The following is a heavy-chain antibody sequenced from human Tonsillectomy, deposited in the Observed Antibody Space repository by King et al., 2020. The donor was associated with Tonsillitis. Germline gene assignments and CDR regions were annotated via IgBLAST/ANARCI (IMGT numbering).Heavy chain of an antibody. Sequence: VQLQESGPGLVKPSETLSLTCTVSGDSITSYYWSWIRQPPGKGLEWIGYIYYSGSTNYNPSLKSRVTISVDTSKNQLSLKLSSVTAADTAIYYCARDSHYCYGMDVWGQGTTVTVSS. CDR1: GDSITSYY. CDR3: ARDSHYCYGMDV. V-gene: IGHV4-59*01. CDR2: IYYSGST. J-gene: IGHJ6*02.